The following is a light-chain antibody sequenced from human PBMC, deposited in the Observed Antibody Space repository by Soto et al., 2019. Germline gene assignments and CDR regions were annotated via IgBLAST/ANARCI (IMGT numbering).Light chain of an antibody. V-gene: IGKV3-15*01. CDR3: QQYNNWPRT. Sequence: IVMTQSPGTLSLSPGERATLSCRASQSVSSSYLAWYQQKPGQAPRLLIHGATTRATGIPARFSGSGSGTEFTLTISSLQSEDFAVYYCQQYNNWPRTFGQGTKVDI. CDR1: QSVSSSY. CDR2: GAT. J-gene: IGKJ1*01.